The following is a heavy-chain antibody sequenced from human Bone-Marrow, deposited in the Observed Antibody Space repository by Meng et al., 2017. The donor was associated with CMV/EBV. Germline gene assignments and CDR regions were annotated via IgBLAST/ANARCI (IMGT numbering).Heavy chain of an antibody. J-gene: IGHJ5*02. D-gene: IGHD3-3*01. V-gene: IGHV1-69*05. CDR2: IIPIFGTA. CDR3: ARQPTHDFWSGYSQNWFDP. CDR1: TFSSNA. Sequence: TFSSNAISWVRRTHGQGLGWMGGIIPIFGTANYEQKYQGRVTITTDDSTSTDYMELSSLRSEDTAEYYCARQPTHDFWSGYSQNWFDPWGQGTLVTVSS.